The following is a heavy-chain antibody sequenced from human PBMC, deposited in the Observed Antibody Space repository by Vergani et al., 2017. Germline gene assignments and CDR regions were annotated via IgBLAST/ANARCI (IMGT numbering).Heavy chain of an antibody. CDR1: GFTFRNYA. D-gene: IGHD4/OR15-4a*01. CDR2: ISGHDHRT. J-gene: IGHJ4*02. V-gene: IGHV3-23*01. CDR3: AELYGADGYSPF. Sequence: EVQLLESGGGLAQPGGSLRLSCAASGFTFRNYAMTWVRQAPGKGLEWVSGISGHDHRTLYADSVKGRFIISGDDSKNTLYLQMSSLRVEDTAISYGAELYGADGYSPFWGQGTLVTVSS.